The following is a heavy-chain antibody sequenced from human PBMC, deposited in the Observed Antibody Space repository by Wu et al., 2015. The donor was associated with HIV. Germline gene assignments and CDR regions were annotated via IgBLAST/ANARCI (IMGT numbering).Heavy chain of an antibody. CDR1: GGTFNNYG. CDR2: IIPMFDTA. Sequence: QVQLMQSGAEVKKPGSSVKVSCKASGGTFNNYGINWVRQAPGQGLEWMGGIIPMFDTATYAQKFQGRVTITTDKSTSTVYIELNSLTSEDTALYYCARGLTTPGNFRENWFDPWGQGTLVIVSS. CDR3: ARGLTTPGNFRENWFDP. D-gene: IGHD3-9*01. J-gene: IGHJ5*02. V-gene: IGHV1-69*05.